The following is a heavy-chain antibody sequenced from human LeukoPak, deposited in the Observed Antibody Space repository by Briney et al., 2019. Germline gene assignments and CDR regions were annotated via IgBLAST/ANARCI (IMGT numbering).Heavy chain of an antibody. D-gene: IGHD6-13*01. V-gene: IGHV4-59*01. Sequence: PSETLSLTCTVSGGSISSYYWSWIRQPPGKGLEWIGYIYYSGSANYNPSLKSRVTISVDTSKNQFSLKLSSVTAADTAVYYCARAKTSGYSSSLDYWGQGTPVTVSS. CDR3: ARAKTSGYSSSLDY. J-gene: IGHJ4*02. CDR2: IYYSGSA. CDR1: GGSISSYY.